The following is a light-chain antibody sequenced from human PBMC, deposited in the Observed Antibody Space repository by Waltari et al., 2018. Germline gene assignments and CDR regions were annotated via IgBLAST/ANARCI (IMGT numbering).Light chain of an antibody. Sequence: EIVMTQPSATLSVSPGGGVTHSCRASQIVSSNLAWYQQSPGKAPRLLIDGASPRATGIPARFSGSGSETEFTRTISSLQSEDFAVYYCHQYDHWPTFTFGQGTKLEI. J-gene: IGKJ2*01. CDR2: GAS. CDR3: HQYDHWPTFT. V-gene: IGKV3-15*01. CDR1: QIVSSN.